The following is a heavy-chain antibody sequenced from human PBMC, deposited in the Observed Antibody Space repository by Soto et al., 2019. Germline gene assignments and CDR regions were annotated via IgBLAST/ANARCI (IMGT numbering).Heavy chain of an antibody. Sequence: QVQLVQSGAEVKKPGASVKVSCKASGYTFTSYDINWVRQATGQGLEWMGWMNPNSGNTGYAQKFQGRVTMTRNTSLSTAYMELGSLRSEDTAVYYCAGGNSNPFYYYGMDVWGQGTTVPVSS. V-gene: IGHV1-8*01. J-gene: IGHJ6*02. D-gene: IGHD4-4*01. CDR2: MNPNSGNT. CDR1: GYTFTSYD. CDR3: AGGNSNPFYYYGMDV.